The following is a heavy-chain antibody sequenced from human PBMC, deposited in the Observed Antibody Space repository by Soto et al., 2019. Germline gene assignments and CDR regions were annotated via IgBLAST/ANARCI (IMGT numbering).Heavy chain of an antibody. J-gene: IGHJ6*03. D-gene: IGHD3-3*01. CDR3: AREEDYDFWSGYYYYYYMDV. CDR1: GGTFSSYT. V-gene: IGHV1-69*04. CDR2: IIPILGIA. Sequence: GASVKVSCKASGGTFSSYTISWVLQAPGQGLEWMGRIIPILGIANYAQKFQGRVTITADKSASTAYMELSSLRSEDTAVYYCAREEDYDFWSGYYYYYYMDVWGKGTTVTVSS.